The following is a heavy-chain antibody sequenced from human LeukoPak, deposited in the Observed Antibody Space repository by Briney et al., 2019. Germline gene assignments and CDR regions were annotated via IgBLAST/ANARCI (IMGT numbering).Heavy chain of an antibody. V-gene: IGHV4-59*03. D-gene: IGHD5-12*01. CDR3: ANTTRVAPDGRAEYFQH. Sequence: SETLSLTCTVSGGSISSYSWSWIRQPPGKGLEWIGCRYVGGRDLYNPSLRGRVTISVDASEKQISLSLRSVTAADTAMYYCANTTRVAPDGRAEYFQHWGRAPWPSSRQ. CDR1: GGSISSYS. J-gene: IGHJ1*01. CDR2: RYVGGRD.